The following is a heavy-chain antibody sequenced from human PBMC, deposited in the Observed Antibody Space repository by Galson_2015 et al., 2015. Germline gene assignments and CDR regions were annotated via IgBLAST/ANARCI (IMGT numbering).Heavy chain of an antibody. CDR3: AKEKLGTSWVSFDI. V-gene: IGHV3-43*01. D-gene: IGHD3-16*01. CDR2: IDKKGEKV. Sequence: SLGLSCAASGFTFEDYSLHWVRQAPGRGLEWVSLIDKKGEKVFYGDSVKGRFAISRDNRRRSLYLQMNSLRADDSALYYCAKEKLGTSWVSFDIWGQGTMVAVSS. CDR1: GFTFEDYS. J-gene: IGHJ3*02.